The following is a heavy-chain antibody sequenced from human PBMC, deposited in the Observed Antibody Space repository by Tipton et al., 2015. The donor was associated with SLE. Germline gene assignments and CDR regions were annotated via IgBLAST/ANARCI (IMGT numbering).Heavy chain of an antibody. J-gene: IGHJ4*02. Sequence: TLSLTCAVSGYSISSGYYWGWIRQPPGKGLEWIGSIYHSGSTYYNPSLKSRVTISVDTSKNQFSLKLSSVTAADTAVYYCARHSSGRSYFDYWGQGTLVTVSS. CDR1: GYSISSGYY. D-gene: IGHD2-15*01. V-gene: IGHV4-38-2*01. CDR3: ARHSSGRSYFDY. CDR2: IYHSGST.